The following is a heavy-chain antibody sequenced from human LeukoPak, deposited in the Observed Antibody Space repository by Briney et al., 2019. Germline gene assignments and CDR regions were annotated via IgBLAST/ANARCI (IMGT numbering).Heavy chain of an antibody. D-gene: IGHD2-15*01. CDR1: GFTFSSYA. CDR3: ASGGMGARKFYSDPFHY. J-gene: IGHJ4*02. Sequence: GGSLRLSCAASGFTFSSYAMSWVRQAPGKGLEWVSAISSSGGSTYYADSVKGRFTISRDNSKNTLYLQMNSLRAEDTAVYYCASGGMGARKFYSDPFHYWGQGTLVTVSS. CDR2: ISSSGGST. V-gene: IGHV3-23*01.